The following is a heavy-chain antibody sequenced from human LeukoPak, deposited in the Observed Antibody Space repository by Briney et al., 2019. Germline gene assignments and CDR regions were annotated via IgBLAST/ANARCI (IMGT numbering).Heavy chain of an antibody. CDR3: VRHRYSYGSYYFDY. CDR2: IYYSGST. CDR1: GGSISSYY. D-gene: IGHD5-18*01. Sequence: SETLSLTCTVSGGSISSYYWSWIRQPPGKGLEWIGYIYYSGSTNHNPSLKSRVTMSVDTSKNQFSLKLSSVTAADTAVYYCVRHRYSYGSYYFDYWGQGTLVTVSS. J-gene: IGHJ4*02. V-gene: IGHV4-59*08.